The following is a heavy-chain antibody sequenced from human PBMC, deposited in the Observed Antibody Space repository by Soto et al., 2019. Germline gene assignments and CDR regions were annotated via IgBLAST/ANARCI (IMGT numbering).Heavy chain of an antibody. V-gene: IGHV4-4*07. CDR2: IFSSGST. D-gene: IGHD5-12*01. CDR3: AREGSYSAYNFAHGIQLWSFDF. CDR1: GGSINTFY. J-gene: IGHJ4*02. Sequence: SETLSLTCTVSGGSINTFYWSWVRQPAGKGLEWTGRIFSSGSTSFNPSLESRVAMSVDTSKNHFSLNLSSVTAADMAVYYCAREGSYSAYNFAHGIQLWSFDFWGQGALVTVSS.